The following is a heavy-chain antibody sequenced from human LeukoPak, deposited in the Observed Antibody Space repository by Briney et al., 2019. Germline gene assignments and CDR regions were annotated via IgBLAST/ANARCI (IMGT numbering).Heavy chain of an antibody. CDR2: INQDGSEK. J-gene: IGHJ4*02. D-gene: IGHD2-2*01. V-gene: IGHV3-7*01. Sequence: GSLRPSCAASGFTFSSFYMNWVRQAPGKGLEWVANINQDGSEKYYVDSVEGRFTISRDNAKNSLYLHMNSLRAEDTAVFYCARGYATAFDSWGQGALVTVSS. CDR1: GFTFSSFY. CDR3: ARGYATAFDS.